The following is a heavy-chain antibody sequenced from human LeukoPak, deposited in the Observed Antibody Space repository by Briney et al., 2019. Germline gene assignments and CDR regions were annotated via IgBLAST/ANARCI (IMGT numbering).Heavy chain of an antibody. Sequence: GRSLRLSCAASGFTFDDYAMHWVRQAPGKGLEWVSGISWNSGSIGYADSVKGRFTISRDNAKKSLYLQMNSPRAEDTALYYCAKAYGSGGGYYYGMDVWGQGTTVTVSS. V-gene: IGHV3-9*01. CDR2: ISWNSGSI. J-gene: IGHJ6*02. CDR3: AKAYGSGGGYYYGMDV. D-gene: IGHD3-10*01. CDR1: GFTFDDYA.